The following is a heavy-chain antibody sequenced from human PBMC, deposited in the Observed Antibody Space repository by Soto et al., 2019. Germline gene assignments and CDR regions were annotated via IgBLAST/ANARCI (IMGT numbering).Heavy chain of an antibody. Sequence: HPGGSLRLSCVVSGFTFNNYDMHWVRQAPGKGLEWVTLISYNGNIKYYEDSVKGRFTISRDNSKNTLYLQMNSLRAEDTAVYYCARDERPHWGQGTLVTVSS. CDR2: ISYNGNIK. V-gene: IGHV3-30*03. CDR3: ARDERPH. CDR1: GFTFNNYD. J-gene: IGHJ4*02.